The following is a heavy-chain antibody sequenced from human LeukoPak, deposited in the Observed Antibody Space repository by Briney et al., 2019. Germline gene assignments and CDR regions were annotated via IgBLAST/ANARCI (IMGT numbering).Heavy chain of an antibody. V-gene: IGHV3-21*01. J-gene: IGHJ6*02. CDR3: AREPEYCSSTSCYDYYGMDV. CDR2: ISSSSSYI. CDR1: GFTFSSYS. Sequence: GGSLRLSCAASGFTFSSYSMNWVRQAPGKGLEWVSSISSSSSYIYYADSVKGRFTISRDNARNSLYLQMNSLRAEDTAVNYCAREPEYCSSTSCYDYYGMDVWGQGTTVTVSS. D-gene: IGHD2-2*01.